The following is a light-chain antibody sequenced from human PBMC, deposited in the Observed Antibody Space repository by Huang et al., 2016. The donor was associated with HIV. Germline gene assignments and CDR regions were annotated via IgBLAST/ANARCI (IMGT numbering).Light chain of an antibody. CDR1: QGVSNN. J-gene: IGKJ1*01. V-gene: IGKV3D-15*01. CDR3: QHYDNWPPWT. CDR2: GSS. Sequence: EIVMTQSPATLSVSPGERATLPCRPSQGVSNNIGWDQQKPGQTPSLLIHGSSTRATGIPPKFSGRGSGTDFTLTITSFQPEDSAVYYCQHYDNWPPWTFGPGTQVEI.